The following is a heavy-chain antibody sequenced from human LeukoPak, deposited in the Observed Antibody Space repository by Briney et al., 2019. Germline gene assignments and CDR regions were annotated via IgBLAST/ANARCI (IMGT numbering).Heavy chain of an antibody. CDR2: IYYSGST. J-gene: IGHJ6*04. CDR1: GGSISSGDYY. Sequence: SQTLSLTCTVSGGSISSGDYYWSWIRQPPGRGLGWIGYIYYSGSTYYNPSLKSRVTISVDTSKNQFSLKLSSVTAADTAVYYCARDFLWFGESDEYYGMDVWGKGTTVTVSS. V-gene: IGHV4-30-4*01. D-gene: IGHD3-10*01. CDR3: ARDFLWFGESDEYYGMDV.